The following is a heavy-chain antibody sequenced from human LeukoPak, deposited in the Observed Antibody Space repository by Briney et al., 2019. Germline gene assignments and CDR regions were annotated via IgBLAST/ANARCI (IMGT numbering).Heavy chain of an antibody. CDR3: ARHGDISMGAYFDY. V-gene: IGHV4-39*01. CDR2: IYYSGRT. CDR1: GGSLSSSSYY. D-gene: IGHD3-9*01. Sequence: PSETLSLTCTVSGGSLSSSSYYWGWIRQPPGKGLEWIGSIYYSGRTYYNPSLKSRVTISVDTSKNQFSLKLSSVTAADTAVFYCARHGDISMGAYFDYWGQGTLVTVSS. J-gene: IGHJ4*02.